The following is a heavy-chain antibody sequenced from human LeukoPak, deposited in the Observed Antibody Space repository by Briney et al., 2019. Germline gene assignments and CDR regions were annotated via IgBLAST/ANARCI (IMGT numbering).Heavy chain of an antibody. J-gene: IGHJ6*03. CDR3: AKEGNRLYYYYYYYMDV. CDR2: ISGSGGST. D-gene: IGHD3-22*01. CDR1: GFTFSSYA. V-gene: IGHV3-23*01. Sequence: GGSLRLSCAASGFTFSSYAMSWVRQAPGKGLEWVSSISGSGGSTYYADSVKGRFTISRDNSKTTLYLQMNSLRAEDTAVYYRAKEGNRLYYYYYYYMDVWGKGTTVTVSS.